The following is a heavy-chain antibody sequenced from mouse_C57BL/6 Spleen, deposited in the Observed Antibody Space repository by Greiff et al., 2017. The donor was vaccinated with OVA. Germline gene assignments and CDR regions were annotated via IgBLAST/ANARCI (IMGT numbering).Heavy chain of an antibody. Sequence: QVQLQQPGAELVMPGASVKLSCKASGYTFTSYWMHWVKQRPGQGLEWIGEIDPSDSYTNYNQKFKGKSTLTVDKSSSTAYMQLSSLTSEDSAINFYARVGPYRYLDVGGTGTTVTVSS. J-gene: IGHJ1*03. CDR2: IDPSDSYT. V-gene: IGHV1-69*01. CDR1: GYTFTSYW. CDR3: ARVGPYRYLDV.